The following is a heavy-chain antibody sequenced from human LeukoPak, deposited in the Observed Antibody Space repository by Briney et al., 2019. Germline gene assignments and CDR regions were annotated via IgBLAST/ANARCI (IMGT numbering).Heavy chain of an antibody. CDR2: IYYSGST. V-gene: IGHV4-31*03. Sequence: PSETLSLTCTVSGGSISSGGHYWSWIRQHPGKGLEWIGYIYYSGSTYYNPSLKSRVTISVDTSKNQFSLKLSSVTAADTAVYYCARGATTVTNWFDPWGQGTLVTVSS. CDR3: ARGATTVTNWFDP. D-gene: IGHD4-11*01. J-gene: IGHJ5*02. CDR1: GGSISSGGHY.